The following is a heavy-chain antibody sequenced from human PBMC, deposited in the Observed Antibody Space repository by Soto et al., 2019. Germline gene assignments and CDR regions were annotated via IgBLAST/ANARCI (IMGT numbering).Heavy chain of an antibody. D-gene: IGHD3-10*01. CDR1: GFTFSSYG. V-gene: IGHV3-33*01. Sequence: QVQLVESGGGVVQPGRSLRLSCAASGFTFSSYGMHWVRQAPGKGLEWVAVIWYDGSNKYYADSVKGRFTICRDNSKNTLYLQMNSLRAEDTAVYYCARDRGRIEEVRGVDYYYGMDVWGQGTTVTVSS. CDR3: ARDRGRIEEVRGVDYYYGMDV. J-gene: IGHJ6*02. CDR2: IWYDGSNK.